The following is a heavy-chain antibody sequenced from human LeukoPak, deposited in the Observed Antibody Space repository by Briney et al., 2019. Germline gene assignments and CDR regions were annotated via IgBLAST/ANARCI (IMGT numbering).Heavy chain of an antibody. D-gene: IGHD3-10*01. CDR1: GYTFTGYY. CDR2: INPNSGGT. V-gene: IGHV1-2*02. CDR3: ARDSEPNGRVRGVVQPYWYFDL. J-gene: IGHJ2*01. Sequence: GASVKVSCKASGYTFTGYYMHWVRQAPGQGLEWMGWINPNSGGTNYAQKFQGRVTMTRDTSISTAYMELSRLRSDDTAVYYCARDSEPNGRVRGVVQPYWYFDLWGRGTLVTVSS.